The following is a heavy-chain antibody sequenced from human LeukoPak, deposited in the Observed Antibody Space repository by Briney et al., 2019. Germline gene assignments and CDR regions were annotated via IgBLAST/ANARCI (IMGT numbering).Heavy chain of an antibody. D-gene: IGHD3-10*01. J-gene: IGHJ4*02. CDR3: ARIWFGEKFDY. CDR1: GGSISSYY. V-gene: IGHV4-39*01. CDR2: IYYSGST. Sequence: PSETLSLTCTVSGGSISSYYWGWIRQPPGKGLEWIGSIYYSGSTYYNPSLKSRVTISVDTSKNQFSLKLSSVTAADTAVYYCARIWFGEKFDYWGQGTLVTVSS.